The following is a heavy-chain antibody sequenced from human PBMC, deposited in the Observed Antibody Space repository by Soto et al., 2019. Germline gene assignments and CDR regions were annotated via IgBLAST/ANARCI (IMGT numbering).Heavy chain of an antibody. V-gene: IGHV4-30-2*01. Sequence: ASETLSLTCAVSGGSISSGGYSWSWIRQPPGKGLEWIGYIYHSGSTYYNPSLKSRVTISLDTSENQFSLKLTSVTAADTAIYYCARARQYYDCELDPWGQGTLVTVSS. CDR3: ARARQYYDCELDP. CDR1: GGSISSGGYS. D-gene: IGHD3-16*01. J-gene: IGHJ5*02. CDR2: IYHSGST.